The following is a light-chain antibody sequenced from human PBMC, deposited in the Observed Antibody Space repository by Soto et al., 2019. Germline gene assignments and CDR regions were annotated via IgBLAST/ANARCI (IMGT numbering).Light chain of an antibody. CDR2: GAS. J-gene: IGKJ4*01. CDR1: QDISIL. Sequence: DIQMTQSPSSVSASIGDTVTITCRASQDISILLAWYQQKPGRAPKFLIYGASTLESWVPSRFSGRGSRTDFTLTISSLQPEDFATYFCQQADSFPLTFGGGTKVEIK. V-gene: IGKV1D-12*01. CDR3: QQADSFPLT.